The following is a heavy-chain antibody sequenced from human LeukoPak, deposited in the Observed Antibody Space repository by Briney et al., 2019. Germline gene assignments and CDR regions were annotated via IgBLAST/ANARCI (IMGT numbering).Heavy chain of an antibody. CDR2: INHSGNT. Sequence: SETLSLTCAVYGGSFSGYYWSWICQPPGKGLEWIGEINHSGNTNSNPSLKSRVTISVGTSKNQFSLKLSSVTAADTAVYYCARCHQWRSEYFDYWGQGTLVTVSS. CDR1: GGSFSGYY. V-gene: IGHV4-34*01. CDR3: ARCHQWRSEYFDY. J-gene: IGHJ4*02. D-gene: IGHD6-19*01.